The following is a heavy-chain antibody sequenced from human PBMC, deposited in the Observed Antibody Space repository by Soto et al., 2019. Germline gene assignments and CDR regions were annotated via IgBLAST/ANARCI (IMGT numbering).Heavy chain of an antibody. J-gene: IGHJ6*02. CDR3: GRWLGTSYGMDV. CDR2: IYHNGSP. V-gene: IGHV4-4*02. D-gene: IGHD3-10*01. Sequence: QVQLQEAGPGLVQPSGTLSLTCAVSGGSISSTNWWGWVRQSPGKGLEWIGEIYHNGSPDSSPSRKRRVTISVDNYKNHVFLKLTSVTAADTAMYFCGRWLGTSYGMDVWGQGTAVNVSS. CDR1: GGSISSTNW.